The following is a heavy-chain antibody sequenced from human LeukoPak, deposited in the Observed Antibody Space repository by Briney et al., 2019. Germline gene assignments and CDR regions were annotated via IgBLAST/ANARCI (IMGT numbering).Heavy chain of an antibody. J-gene: IGHJ6*03. CDR2: IKQDGSEK. CDR1: GFTFSSYW. V-gene: IGHV3-7*01. Sequence: GGSLRLSCAAAGFTFSSYWMTWVRQAPGKGLEWVASIKQDGSEKYYVDSVKGRFTISRDNAKNSLCLQMNSLRAEDTAVYYCAREAPPPDYYYNYYMDVWGKGTTVTVSS. CDR3: AREAPPPDYYYNYYMDV.